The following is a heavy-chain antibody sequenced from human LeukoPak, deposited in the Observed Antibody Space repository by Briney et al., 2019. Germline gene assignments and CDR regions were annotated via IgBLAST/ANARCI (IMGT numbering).Heavy chain of an antibody. CDR3: ARSWSGYYTRGYSYFDY. D-gene: IGHD3-3*01. CDR1: DGSISSGSYY. J-gene: IGHJ4*02. CDR2: IYTSGST. V-gene: IGHV4-61*02. Sequence: PSQTLSLTCTVSDGSISSGSYYWSWIRQPAGKGLEWIGRIYTSGSTNYNPSLKSRVTISVDTSKNQFSLKLSSVTAADTAVYYCARSWSGYYTRGYSYFDYWGQGTLVTVSS.